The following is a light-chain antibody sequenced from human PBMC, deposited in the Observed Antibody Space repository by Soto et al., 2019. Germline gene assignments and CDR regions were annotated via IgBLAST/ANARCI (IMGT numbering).Light chain of an antibody. J-gene: IGLJ2*01. CDR1: SSDVGGYNY. Sequence: SALTQPPSASGSPGQSVTISCTGTSSDVGGYNYVSWYQQYPGKAPKLMIYEVSKRPSGVPDRFSGSKSANTASLTVSGLQAEDEADYYCSSYAGSNNLVVFGGGTKLTVL. V-gene: IGLV2-8*01. CDR2: EVS. CDR3: SSYAGSNNLVV.